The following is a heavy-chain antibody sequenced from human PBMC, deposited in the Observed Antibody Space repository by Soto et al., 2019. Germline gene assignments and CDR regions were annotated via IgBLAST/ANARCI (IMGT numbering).Heavy chain of an antibody. CDR3: ARDGEHDYGDYVDYYGMDV. Sequence: GPSVKVSCKASGYTFTSYGISWVRQAPGQGLEWMGWISAYNGNTNYAQKLQGRVTMTTDTSTSTAYMELRSLRSDDTAVYYCARDGEHDYGDYVDYYGMDVWGQGTTVTVSS. CDR2: ISAYNGNT. D-gene: IGHD4-17*01. V-gene: IGHV1-18*04. J-gene: IGHJ6*02. CDR1: GYTFTSYG.